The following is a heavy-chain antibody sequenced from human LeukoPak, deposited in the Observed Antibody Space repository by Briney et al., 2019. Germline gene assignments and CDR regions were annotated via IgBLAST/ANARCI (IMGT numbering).Heavy chain of an antibody. CDR1: GYTFTTYY. D-gene: IGHD1-7*01. CDR2: INPSDGST. CDR3: ASHSLPGTTPFDL. Sequence: ASVKVSCKASGYTFTTYYMHWVRQAPGQGPEWVGVINPSDGSTSYAQKFQGRVTMTRDTSMSTVYMDLSSLRSDDTAVYSCASHSLPGTTPFDLWGQGTLVTVSS. J-gene: IGHJ4*02. V-gene: IGHV1-46*01.